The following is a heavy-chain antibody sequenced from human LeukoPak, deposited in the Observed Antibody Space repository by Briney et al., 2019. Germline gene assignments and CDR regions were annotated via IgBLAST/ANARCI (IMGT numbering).Heavy chain of an antibody. V-gene: IGHV4-34*01. Sequence: SETLSLTCDVYGGSFSGYYWSWIRQPPGKGLEWIGEINHSGSTNYNPSLKSRVTISVDTSKNQFSLKLSSVTAADTAVYYCAGPSFSSGWYSFDYWGQGTLVTVSS. CDR1: GGSFSGYY. D-gene: IGHD6-19*01. J-gene: IGHJ4*02. CDR3: AGPSFSSGWYSFDY. CDR2: INHSGST.